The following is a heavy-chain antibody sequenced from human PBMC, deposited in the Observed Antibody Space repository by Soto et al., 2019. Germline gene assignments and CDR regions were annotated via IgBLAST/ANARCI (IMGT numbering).Heavy chain of an antibody. Sequence: QPWGSLRLSCAASGFTFSSYAIHFFRHSPFKWLEWVAVISYDGSNKYYADSVKGRFTISRDNSKNTLYLQMNSLRAEDTAVYYCATGYCSSTSCYTSDFDYWGQGTLVTVSS. CDR1: GFTFSSYA. CDR2: ISYDGSNK. CDR3: ATGYCSSTSCYTSDFDY. D-gene: IGHD2-2*02. J-gene: IGHJ4*02. V-gene: IGHV3-30-3*01.